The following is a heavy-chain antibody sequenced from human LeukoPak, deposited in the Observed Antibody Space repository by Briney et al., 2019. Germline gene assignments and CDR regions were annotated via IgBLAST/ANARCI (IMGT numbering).Heavy chain of an antibody. D-gene: IGHD6-19*01. CDR3: AKAGGSSGFNDY. V-gene: IGHV3-30*18. Sequence: GGSLRLSCAVSGFTFSSYGMHWVRQAPGKGLEWVAVISYDGSNKYYADSVKGRFTISRDNSKNTLYLQMNSLRAEDTAVYYCAKAGGSSGFNDYWGQGTLVTVSS. CDR1: GFTFSSYG. CDR2: ISYDGSNK. J-gene: IGHJ4*02.